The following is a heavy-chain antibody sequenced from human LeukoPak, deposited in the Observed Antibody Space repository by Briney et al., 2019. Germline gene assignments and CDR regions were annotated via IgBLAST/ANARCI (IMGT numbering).Heavy chain of an antibody. CDR1: GRTFSSYA. CDR3: AGHRYRMEWSQFDF. Sequence: SVKVSCKASGRTFSSYAISWVRQAPGQGLEWMGGIIPIFGTANYAQKFHGRVTITTDQSTRTAHMELSSLRSEHRAPSYCAGHRYRMEWSQFDFWGKGTLVTVSS. CDR2: IIPIFGTA. J-gene: IGHJ4*02. D-gene: IGHD3-3*01. V-gene: IGHV1-69*05.